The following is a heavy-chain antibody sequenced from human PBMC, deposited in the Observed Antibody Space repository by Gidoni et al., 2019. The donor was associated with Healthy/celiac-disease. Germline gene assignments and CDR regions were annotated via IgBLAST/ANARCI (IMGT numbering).Heavy chain of an antibody. CDR3: ARDTYYYDY. J-gene: IGHJ4*02. CDR1: GLTFSSYS. D-gene: IGHD3-16*01. Sequence: EVQLGESGGGLVEPGGALRLAGEASGLTFSSYSMNWVRQAHGKGLDWVSSISSSSRYIYYADSVKGRFTIARDNAMHSLYLQMNSLRAEDTAVYYCARDTYYYDYWGQGTLVTVSS. V-gene: IGHV3-21*01. CDR2: ISSSSRYI.